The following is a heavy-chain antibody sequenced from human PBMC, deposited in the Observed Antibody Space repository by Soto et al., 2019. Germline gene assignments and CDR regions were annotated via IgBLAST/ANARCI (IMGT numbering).Heavy chain of an antibody. Sequence: SHTLSFTCAISGYSVSSNSAALNWISQSPSRGLEWLGRTYYMSKWYNDYAVSVKSRITINPDTSKNQFSLQLNSVTPEDTAVYYCARAIVVVPAAIKNAFDIWGQGTMVTVSS. D-gene: IGHD2-2*01. J-gene: IGHJ3*02. V-gene: IGHV6-1*01. CDR2: TYYMSKWYN. CDR3: ARAIVVVPAAIKNAFDI. CDR1: GYSVSSNSAA.